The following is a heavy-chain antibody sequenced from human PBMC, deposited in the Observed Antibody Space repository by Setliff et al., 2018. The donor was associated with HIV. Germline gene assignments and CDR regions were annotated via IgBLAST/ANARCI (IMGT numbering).Heavy chain of an antibody. CDR1: GFTFNNAW. CDR3: WSGYTSGR. D-gene: IGHD6-19*01. V-gene: IGHV3-7*01. CDR2: IKSNDGGRE. Sequence: SLRLSCAASGFTFNNAWMTWVRQAPGKGLEWVGHIKSNDGGREYYVDSVKGRFTISRDNAKSSLYLQMDSLRVEDTSVYYCWSGYTSGRWGQGTLVTVSS. J-gene: IGHJ4*02.